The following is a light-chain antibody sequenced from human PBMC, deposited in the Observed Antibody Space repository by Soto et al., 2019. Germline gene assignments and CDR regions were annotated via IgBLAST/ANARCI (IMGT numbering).Light chain of an antibody. Sequence: DIQMTQSPSSLSASVGDTVTFTCRASQTVSTYLNWYLFKPGKAPKLLIYGASSLQSGDPSRLSANGSATEFALSIRGLRPSDYAPSYCQQSYKTPRNFGQASTLE. J-gene: IGKJ2*01. CDR3: QQSYKTPRN. CDR1: QTVSTY. V-gene: IGKV1-39*01. CDR2: GAS.